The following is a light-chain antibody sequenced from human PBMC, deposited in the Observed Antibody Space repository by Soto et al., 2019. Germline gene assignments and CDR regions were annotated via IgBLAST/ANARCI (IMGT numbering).Light chain of an antibody. Sequence: QSALTQPASVSGSPGQSITISCTGTSSDVGSYNLVSWYQQHPGKAPKLMIYECSKRPSGVSNRFSGSKSGNTASLTISGLQAEDEADYYCCSYAGSSTSSVFGTGTKVTVL. CDR1: SSDVGSYNL. V-gene: IGLV2-23*01. J-gene: IGLJ1*01. CDR3: CSYAGSSTSSV. CDR2: ECS.